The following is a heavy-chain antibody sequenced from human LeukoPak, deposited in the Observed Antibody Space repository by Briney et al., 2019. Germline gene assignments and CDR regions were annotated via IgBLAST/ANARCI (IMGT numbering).Heavy chain of an antibody. Sequence: PGGSLRLSCAASGFTFSSYWMHWVRQAPGEGLVWVSRINSDGSSTSYADSVKGRFTISRDNAKNTLYLQMSSPRAEDTAVYYCARGRGSYFFHDAFDIWGQGTMVTVSS. CDR1: GFTFSSYW. CDR3: ARGRGSYFFHDAFDI. V-gene: IGHV3-74*01. J-gene: IGHJ3*02. D-gene: IGHD1-26*01. CDR2: INSDGSST.